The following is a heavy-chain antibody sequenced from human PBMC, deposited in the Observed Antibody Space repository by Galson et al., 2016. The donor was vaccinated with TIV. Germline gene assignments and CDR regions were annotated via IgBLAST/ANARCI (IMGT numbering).Heavy chain of an antibody. CDR2: ISYDGSK. CDR3: AREVTMSALWEKWFDS. V-gene: IGHV3-30-3*01. D-gene: IGHD4-17*01. CDR1: GFTFSSYS. J-gene: IGHJ5*01. Sequence: CAASGFTFSSYSMHWVRQAPGKGLEGVAVISYDGSKMYAESVRGRFTISRDNAKNTLSLQMNSLRIEDTAVYYCAREVTMSALWEKWFDSWGQGTLVTVS.